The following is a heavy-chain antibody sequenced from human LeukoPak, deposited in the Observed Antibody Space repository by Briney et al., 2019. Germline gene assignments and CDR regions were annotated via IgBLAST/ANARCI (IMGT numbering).Heavy chain of an antibody. Sequence: PGGSLRLSCAASGFTFSSYWMHWVRQAPGKGLEWVAFIRYDGSNKYYADSVKGQFTISRDNSKNTLYLQMNSLRAEDTAVYYCARDLTYSGWYYFDYWGQGTLVTVSS. CDR2: IRYDGSNK. CDR3: ARDLTYSGWYYFDY. CDR1: GFTFSSYW. V-gene: IGHV3-30*02. D-gene: IGHD6-19*01. J-gene: IGHJ4*02.